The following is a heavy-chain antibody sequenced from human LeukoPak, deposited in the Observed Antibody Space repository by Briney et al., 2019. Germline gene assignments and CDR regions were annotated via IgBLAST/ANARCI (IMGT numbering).Heavy chain of an antibody. CDR1: GGSLSGYY. V-gene: IGHV4-34*01. Sequence: SETLSLTCAVYGGSLSGYYWSWIRQPPGKGLEWIGEINHSGSTNYNPSLKSRVTISVDTSKNQFSLRLTSVTAADTAVYYSARVRYNWSYWGQGTLVTVSS. CDR2: INHSGST. CDR3: ARVRYNWSY. J-gene: IGHJ4*02. D-gene: IGHD1-1*01.